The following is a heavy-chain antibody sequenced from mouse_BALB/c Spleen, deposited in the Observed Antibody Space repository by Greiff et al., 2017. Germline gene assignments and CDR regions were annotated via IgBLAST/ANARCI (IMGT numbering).Heavy chain of an antibody. Sequence: VQLQQPGAELVRPGTSVKISCKASGYTFTNYWLGWVKQRPGHGLEWIGDIYPGGGYTNYNEKFKGKATLTADTSSSTAYMQLSSLTSEDSAVYFCARGEYGNDDRFAYWGQGTLVTVSA. CDR1: GYTFTNYW. CDR3: ARGEYGNDDRFAY. D-gene: IGHD2-10*02. V-gene: IGHV1-63*02. J-gene: IGHJ3*01. CDR2: IYPGGGYT.